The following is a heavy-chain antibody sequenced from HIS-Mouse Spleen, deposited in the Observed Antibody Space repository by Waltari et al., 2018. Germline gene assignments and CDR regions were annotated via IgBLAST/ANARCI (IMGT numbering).Heavy chain of an antibody. V-gene: IGHV3-74*01. CDR2: ITSDGSST. Sequence: EVQLVESGGGLVQPGGSLRLSCAASGFTFSSYWMHWVRQAPGKGLVWVSRITSDGSSTSYAASVKGRFTISRDNAKNTLYLQMNSLRAEDTAVYYCARDLGYSSSSEVWFDPWGQGTLVTVSS. CDR1: GFTFSSYW. J-gene: IGHJ5*02. CDR3: ARDLGYSSSSEVWFDP. D-gene: IGHD6-6*01.